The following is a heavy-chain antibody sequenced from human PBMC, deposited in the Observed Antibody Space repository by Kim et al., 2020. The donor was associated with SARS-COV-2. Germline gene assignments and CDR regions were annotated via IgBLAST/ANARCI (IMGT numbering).Heavy chain of an antibody. CDR3: ARERLGYCSGGSCYDY. V-gene: IGHV4-31*02. D-gene: IGHD2-15*01. Sequence: SLKSRVTRSVDTSKNQFSLKLSSVTAADTAVYYCARERLGYCSGGSCYDYWGQGTLVTVSS. J-gene: IGHJ4*02.